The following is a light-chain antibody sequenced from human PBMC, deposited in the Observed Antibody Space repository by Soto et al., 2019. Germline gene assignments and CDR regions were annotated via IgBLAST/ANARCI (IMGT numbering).Light chain of an antibody. CDR3: QKLFDSQIT. Sequence: DIQMTQSRSSLSASVGDRVTITCQSGQYISNYLNWYQQKPGKAPKLLIYAASTLESGVPSRFSATVSGTEFSLTITSLQSEAFAPYYCQKLFDSQITLGQGTRLEIK. V-gene: IGKV1-9*01. J-gene: IGKJ5*01. CDR1: QYISNY. CDR2: AAS.